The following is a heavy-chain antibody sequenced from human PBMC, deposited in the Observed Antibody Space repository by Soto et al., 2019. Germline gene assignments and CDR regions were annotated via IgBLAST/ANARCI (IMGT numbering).Heavy chain of an antibody. J-gene: IGHJ4*02. CDR1: GFTFSSYS. D-gene: IGHD2-15*01. CDR3: ARADCSGGSCYLDY. CDR2: ISSSSSYR. V-gene: IGHV3-21*01. Sequence: GGSLRLSCAASGFTFSSYSMNWVRQAPGKGLEWVSSISSSSSYRYYADSVKVRFTISRDNAKNSLYLQINSLRAEDTAVYYCARADCSGGSCYLDYWGQGTLVTVSS.